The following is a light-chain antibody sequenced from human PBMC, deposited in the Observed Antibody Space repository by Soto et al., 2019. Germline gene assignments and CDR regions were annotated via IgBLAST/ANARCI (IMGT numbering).Light chain of an antibody. CDR3: QQCNNWPPLT. J-gene: IGKJ4*01. Sequence: EVVMTQSPATLSVSPGERATLSCRASHNINSNLAWYQQKHGQAPRLLIYGASTRATGIPARFSGSGSGTEFTLTISSLQSEDVAVYYCQQCNNWPPLTFGGGTKVEIK. CDR1: HNINSN. V-gene: IGKV3-15*01. CDR2: GAS.